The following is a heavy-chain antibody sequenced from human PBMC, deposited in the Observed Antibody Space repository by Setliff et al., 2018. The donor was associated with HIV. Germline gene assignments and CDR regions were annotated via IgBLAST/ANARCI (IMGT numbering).Heavy chain of an antibody. CDR3: TSDPPASGWTLAY. D-gene: IGHD6-19*01. CDR2: ISSSSGATT. V-gene: IGHV3-23*01. Sequence: GGSLRLSCVGSGFTFSTYSMSWVRQAPGKGLEWVSVISSSSGATTFYADSVKGRFTISRDNSQSMLYLQMDSLRAEDTALYYCTSDPPASGWTLAYWGQGALVTVSS. J-gene: IGHJ4*02. CDR1: GFTFSTYS.